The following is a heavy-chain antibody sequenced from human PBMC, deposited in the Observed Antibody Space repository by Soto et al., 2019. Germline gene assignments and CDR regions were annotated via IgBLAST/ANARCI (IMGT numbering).Heavy chain of an antibody. CDR1: GYTFTSYG. J-gene: IGHJ3*02. D-gene: IGHD3-9*01. CDR3: ARGTLRYFDWPLIDAFDI. V-gene: IGHV1-18*01. Sequence: GASVKVSCKASGYTFTSYGISWVRQAPGQGLEWMGWISAYNGNTNYAQKLQGRVTMTTDTSTSTAYMELRSLRSDDTAAYYCARGTLRYFDWPLIDAFDIWGQGTMVTVSS. CDR2: ISAYNGNT.